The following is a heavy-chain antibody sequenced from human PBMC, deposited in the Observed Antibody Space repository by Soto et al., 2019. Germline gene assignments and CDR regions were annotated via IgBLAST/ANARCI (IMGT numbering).Heavy chain of an antibody. CDR1: GGSICSSSYD. CDR3: ARHGVSSGWFPNNWFDP. J-gene: IGHJ5*02. D-gene: IGHD6-19*01. V-gene: IGHV4-39*01. Sequence: SETLSLTCTVSGGSICSSSYDWGWIRQPPGKGLEWIGSIYYSGSTYYNPSLKSRVTISVDTSKNQFSLKLSSVTAADTAVYYCARHGVSSGWFPNNWFDPWGQGTLVTVSS. CDR2: IYYSGST.